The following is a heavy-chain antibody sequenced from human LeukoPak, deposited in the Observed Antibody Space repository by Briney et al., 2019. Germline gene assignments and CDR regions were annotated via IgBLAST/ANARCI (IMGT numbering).Heavy chain of an antibody. D-gene: IGHD4-17*01. CDR1: GGSFSGYY. CDR3: ARDQNTMTTVSYANWFDP. J-gene: IGHJ5*02. V-gene: IGHV4-34*01. Sequence: SETLSLTCAVYGGSFSGYYWSWIRQPPGKGLEWIGEINHSGSTNYNPSLKSRVTISVDTSKNQFSLKLSSVTAADTAVYYCARDQNTMTTVSYANWFDPWGQGTLVTVSS. CDR2: INHSGST.